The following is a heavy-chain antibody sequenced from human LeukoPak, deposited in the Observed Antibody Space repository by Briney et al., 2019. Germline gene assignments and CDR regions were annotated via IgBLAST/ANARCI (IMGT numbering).Heavy chain of an antibody. CDR2: IYYSGST. J-gene: IGHJ4*02. CDR1: GGSISSGGYY. Sequence: SETLSLTCTVSGGSISSGGYYWSWIRQHPGKGLEWIGYIYYSGSTYYNPSLKSRVTISVDTSKNQFSLKLSSVTAADTAVYYCARRPSSGVFDYWGQGTLVTVSS. D-gene: IGHD3-22*01. V-gene: IGHV4-31*03. CDR3: ARRPSSGVFDY.